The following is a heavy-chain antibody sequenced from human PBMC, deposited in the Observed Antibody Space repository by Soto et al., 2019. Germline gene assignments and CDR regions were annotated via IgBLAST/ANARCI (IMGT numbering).Heavy chain of an antibody. D-gene: IGHD6-19*01. CDR3: ARGSPLAVAALSYFDY. CDR1: GGSISSYY. CDR2: IYYSGST. J-gene: IGHJ4*02. Sequence: QVQLQESGPGLVKPSETLSLTCTVSGGSISSYYWSWIRQPPGKGLEWIGYIYYSGSTNYNPSLKSRVTISVDTSKNQFSLKLSSVTAADTAVYYCARGSPLAVAALSYFDYWGQGTLVTVSS. V-gene: IGHV4-59*01.